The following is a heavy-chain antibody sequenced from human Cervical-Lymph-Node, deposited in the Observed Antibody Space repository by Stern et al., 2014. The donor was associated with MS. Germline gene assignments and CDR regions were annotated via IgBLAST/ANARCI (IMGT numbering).Heavy chain of an antibody. CDR2: IHYSGST. Sequence: VQLEESGPGLVKPSQTLSLTCTVSGGSLSSTGYYWSWIRQHPGKGLEWIGYIHYSGSTYYNPSLKSRGTISVDTSKNQFSLNLSSVTAADTALYYCARSDRLWGSFDYWGQGRLVTVSS. CDR3: ARSDRLWGSFDY. V-gene: IGHV4-31*03. CDR1: GGSLSSTGYY. J-gene: IGHJ4*02. D-gene: IGHD3-16*01.